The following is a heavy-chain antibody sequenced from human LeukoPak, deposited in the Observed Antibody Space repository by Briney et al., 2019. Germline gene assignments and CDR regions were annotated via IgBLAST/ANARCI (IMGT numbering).Heavy chain of an antibody. J-gene: IGHJ4*02. CDR1: GYTFTGYY. CDR3: ARGDNTYYYDSSDQSTLDY. V-gene: IGHV1-2*02. CDR2: INPNSGGT. Sequence: RRASVKVSCKASGYTFTGYYMHWVRQAPGQGLEWMGWINPNSGGTNYAQKFQGRVTMTRDMSTSTVYMELSSLRSEDTAVYYCARGDNTYYYDSSDQSTLDYWGQGTLVTVSS. D-gene: IGHD3-22*01.